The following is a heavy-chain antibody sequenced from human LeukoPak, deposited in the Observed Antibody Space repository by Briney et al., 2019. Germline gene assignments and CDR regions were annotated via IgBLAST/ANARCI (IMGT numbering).Heavy chain of an antibody. Sequence: PSETLSLTCAVYGGSFSGYYWSWIRQPPGKGLEWIGEINHSGSTNYNPSLKSRVTISGDTSKNQFSLKLSSVTAADTAVYYCANSGLLRNPFDYWGQGTLVTVS. D-gene: IGHD2/OR15-2a*01. CDR3: ANSGLLRNPFDY. V-gene: IGHV4-34*01. CDR2: INHSGST. J-gene: IGHJ4*02. CDR1: GGSFSGYY.